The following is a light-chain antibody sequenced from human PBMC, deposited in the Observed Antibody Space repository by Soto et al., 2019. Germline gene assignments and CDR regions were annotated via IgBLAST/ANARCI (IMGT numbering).Light chain of an antibody. V-gene: IGLV1-40*01. CDR1: SSNIGAGYD. Sequence: QAVVTQPPSVSGAPGQRVTISCTGSSSNIGAGYDVHWYQQLPGTAPKLLIYGNNKRPSGVPDRFSGSKSGTSPSLAITGLQAEDEADYYCQSYDSSLSGDVFGTGTKLTVL. CDR3: QSYDSSLSGDV. J-gene: IGLJ1*01. CDR2: GNN.